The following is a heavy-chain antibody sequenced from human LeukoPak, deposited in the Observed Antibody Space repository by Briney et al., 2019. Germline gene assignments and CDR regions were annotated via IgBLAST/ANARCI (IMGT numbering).Heavy chain of an antibody. J-gene: IGHJ5*02. CDR1: GRSFSDYS. Sequence: SETLSLTCAVYGRSFSDYSWSWIRQPPGKGLEWIGEINHSGSTNYNPSLKSRVTMSVDTSKNQFSLNLSPVTAADTAVYYCARQGYTSGQGLRNNWFDPWGQGSLVTVSS. CDR3: ARQGYTSGQGLRNNWFDP. CDR2: INHSGST. V-gene: IGHV4-34*01. D-gene: IGHD6-19*01.